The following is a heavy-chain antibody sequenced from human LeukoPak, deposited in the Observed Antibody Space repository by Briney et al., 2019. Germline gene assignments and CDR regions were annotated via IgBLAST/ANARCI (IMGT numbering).Heavy chain of an antibody. CDR3: ARDPEAIWFGELGGTNWFDP. CDR1: GFTFSSYS. D-gene: IGHD3-10*01. V-gene: IGHV3-21*01. CDR2: ISSSSSYI. Sequence: PGGSLRLSCAASGFTFSSYSMNWVRQAPGKGLEWVSSISSSSSYIYYADSVKGRFTISRDNAKNSLYLQMNSLRAEATAVYYCARDPEAIWFGELGGTNWFDPWGQGTLVTVSS. J-gene: IGHJ5*02.